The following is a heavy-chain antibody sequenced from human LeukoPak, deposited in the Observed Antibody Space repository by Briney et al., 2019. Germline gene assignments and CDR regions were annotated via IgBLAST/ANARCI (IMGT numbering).Heavy chain of an antibody. CDR3: ARSGGYSSPQNY. V-gene: IGHV4-59*01. J-gene: IGHJ4*02. CDR1: GGSISSYY. D-gene: IGHD6-19*01. CDR2: IYSSGST. Sequence: SSETLSLTCTVSGGSISSYYWSWIRQPPGKGLEWIGYIYSSGSTNYNSSLKSRVTISVDTSKNQFSLKLTSVTAADTAVYYCARSGGYSSPQNYWGQGTPVTVSS.